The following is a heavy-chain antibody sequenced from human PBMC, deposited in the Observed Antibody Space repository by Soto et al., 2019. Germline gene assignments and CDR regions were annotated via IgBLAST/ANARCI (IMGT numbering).Heavy chain of an antibody. CDR3: ALRLGELSFREINFDY. D-gene: IGHD3-16*02. J-gene: IGHJ4*02. Sequence: ASVKVSCKTSGYTFTNFDVNWVRQAAGQGLEWMGWMSPNSENKGYAQKFQGRVSMTRDTSITTAYMELSSLRSEDTAVYYCALRLGELSFREINFDYWGQGTLVTSPQ. CDR1: GYTFTNFD. V-gene: IGHV1-8*01. CDR2: MSPNSENK.